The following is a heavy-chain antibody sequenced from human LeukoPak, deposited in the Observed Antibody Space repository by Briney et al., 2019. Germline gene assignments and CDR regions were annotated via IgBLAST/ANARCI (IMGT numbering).Heavy chain of an antibody. J-gene: IGHJ4*02. Sequence: SETLSLTCAVYGGSFCGYYWSWIRQPPGKGLEWIGEINHSGSTNYNPSLKSRVTISVDTSKNQFSLKLSSVTAADTAVYYCARGQRYGSGSYFYWGQGTLVTVSS. V-gene: IGHV4-34*01. CDR3: ARGQRYGSGSYFY. D-gene: IGHD3-10*01. CDR2: INHSGST. CDR1: GGSFCGYY.